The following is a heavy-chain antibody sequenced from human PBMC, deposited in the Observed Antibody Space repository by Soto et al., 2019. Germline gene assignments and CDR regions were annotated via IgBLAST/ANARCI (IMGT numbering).Heavy chain of an antibody. Sequence: QVQLVQSGAEVKKPGSSVKVSCKTSGGTFSSYSINWVRQSPGHGLEWLGVIIPVFGTKNFARRFRGRVSLTADESTTTVYMELTNLRSGDTGVYFCARGGVLKPFDTWGQGSLVSVSS. CDR2: IIPVFGTK. D-gene: IGHD3-16*01. V-gene: IGHV1-69*12. J-gene: IGHJ5*02. CDR3: ARGGVLKPFDT. CDR1: GGTFSSYS.